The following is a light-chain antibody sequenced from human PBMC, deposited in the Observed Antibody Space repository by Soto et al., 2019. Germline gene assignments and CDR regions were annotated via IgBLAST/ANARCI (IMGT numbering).Light chain of an antibody. CDR2: DAS. CDR3: QQYDNLPYT. CDR1: QDISNY. J-gene: IGKJ2*01. Sequence: DIPMTQSPSSLSASVGDRVTITCQASQDISNYLKWYQQKPGKAPKLLIYDASNLETGVPSRFSGSGSRTDFTFTISSRQPEDSATYYCQQYDNLPYTFGQGTKLEIK. V-gene: IGKV1-33*01.